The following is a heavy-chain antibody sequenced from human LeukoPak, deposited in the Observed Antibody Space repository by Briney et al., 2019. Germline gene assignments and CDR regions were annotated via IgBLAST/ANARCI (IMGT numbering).Heavy chain of an antibody. J-gene: IGHJ5*02. V-gene: IGHV1-2*02. Sequence: ASVKVSCKASGYTFTGYYMHWVRQAPGQGLEWMGWINPDSGGTNYAQKFQGRVTMTRATSINTAYMELSRLRSDDTAVYYCARAGAVVDNWFDPWGQGTLVTVSS. CDR2: INPDSGGT. CDR1: GYTFTGYY. CDR3: ARAGAVVDNWFDP. D-gene: IGHD2-15*01.